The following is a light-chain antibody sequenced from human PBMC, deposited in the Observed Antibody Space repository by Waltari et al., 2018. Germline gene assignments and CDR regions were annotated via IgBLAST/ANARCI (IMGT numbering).Light chain of an antibody. Sequence: DIQMTQSAYSLSASVGNRVTITCRASQSITSYLNWYQKKPGKAPTLLIYAASSLQSRVPQMFRGTGSGTEFTLTISSLQPADFATYYCQQSYSTPRTFGQGTKVEIK. V-gene: IGKV1-39*01. CDR2: AAS. CDR3: QQSYSTPRT. CDR1: QSITSY. J-gene: IGKJ1*01.